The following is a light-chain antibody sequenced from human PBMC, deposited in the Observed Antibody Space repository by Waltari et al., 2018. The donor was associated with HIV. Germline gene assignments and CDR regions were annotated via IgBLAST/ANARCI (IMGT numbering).Light chain of an antibody. CDR1: SGHTNYA. J-gene: IGLJ3*02. V-gene: IGLV4-69*02. CDR2: LKSDGSH. Sequence: QLVLTQSPSASASLGASVKLTCTLSSGHTNYAIAWHQQQPEKGPRYLMNLKSDGSHSKGDGIPDRFSGSSSGAERYLTISSLQSEDEADYYCQTCGTGIQVFGGGTKLTVL. CDR3: QTCGTGIQV.